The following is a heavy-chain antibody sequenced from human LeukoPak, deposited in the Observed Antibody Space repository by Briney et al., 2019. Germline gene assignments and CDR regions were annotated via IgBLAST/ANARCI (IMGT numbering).Heavy chain of an antibody. V-gene: IGHV3-21*01. CDR2: ISSSSSYI. D-gene: IGHD2-2*01. CDR1: GFTSISYR. Sequence: GGSLRLSCAASGFTSISYRMTWVAQAPGKGLEWVSSISSSSSYIYYADSVKGRFTISRDNAKNSLYLQMNSLRAEDTAVYYCARYCSSTSCPIRYWGQGTLVTVST. CDR3: ARYCSSTSCPIRY. J-gene: IGHJ4*02.